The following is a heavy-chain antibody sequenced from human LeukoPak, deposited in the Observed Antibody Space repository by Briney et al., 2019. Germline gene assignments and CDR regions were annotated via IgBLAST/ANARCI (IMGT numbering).Heavy chain of an antibody. V-gene: IGHV3-48*04. J-gene: IGHJ4*02. D-gene: IGHD5-24*01. Sequence: PGGSLRLSCAASGFTFSSYWMNWVRQAPGKGLEWVSYISSSGSTIYYADSVKGRFIISRDNAKNSLYLQMNSLRAEDTAVYYCARGALEMATITSPYYFDYWGQGTLVTVSS. CDR2: ISSSGSTI. CDR3: ARGALEMATITSPYYFDY. CDR1: GFTFSSYW.